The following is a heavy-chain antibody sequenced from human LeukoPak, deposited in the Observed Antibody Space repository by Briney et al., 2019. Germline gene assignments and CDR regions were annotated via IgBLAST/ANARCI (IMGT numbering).Heavy chain of an antibody. V-gene: IGHV1-2*02. J-gene: IGHJ4*02. CDR2: INPNTGVT. D-gene: IGHD2-2*02. CDR3: ARSPLYCSATSCYTIDS. CDR1: RYTFTDYY. Sequence: ASVKVSCKASRYTFTDYYIHWVRQAPGQGLEWMGWINPNTGVTKYAQKFQGRITVTRATSIRTVYMELTSLRSDDTALYYCARSPLYCSATSCYTIDSWGPGTLVTVSS.